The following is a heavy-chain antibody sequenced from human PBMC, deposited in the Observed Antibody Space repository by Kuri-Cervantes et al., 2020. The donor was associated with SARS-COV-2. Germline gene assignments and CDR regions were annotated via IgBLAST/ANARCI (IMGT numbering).Heavy chain of an antibody. Sequence: GGSLRLSCTTSGFTFRDYAMSWFRQAPGKGLECVGFIRSKDHGGTTHYAASVKGRFTISRDDSKSIAYLQMNSLRAEDTAVYYCATGSSYWGQGTLVTVSS. CDR3: ATGSSY. D-gene: IGHD1-14*01. J-gene: IGHJ4*02. CDR2: IRSKDHGGTT. V-gene: IGHV3-49*03. CDR1: GFTFRDYA.